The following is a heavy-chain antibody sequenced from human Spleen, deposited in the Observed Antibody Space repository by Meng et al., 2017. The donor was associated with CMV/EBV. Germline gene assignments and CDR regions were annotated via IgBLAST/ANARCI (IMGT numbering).Heavy chain of an antibody. D-gene: IGHD3-3*01. J-gene: IGHJ6*02. CDR1: GFTFSSYA. V-gene: IGHV3-23*01. CDR3: ARDRPNYDFWSGYYTLYYYYGMDV. Sequence: GESLKISCAASGFTFSSYAMSWVRQAPGKGLEWVSAISGSGGSTYYEDSVKGRFTISRDNSKKTLYLQMNSLRSDDTAVYYCARDRPNYDFWSGYYTLYYYYGMDVWGQGTTVTVSS. CDR2: ISGSGGST.